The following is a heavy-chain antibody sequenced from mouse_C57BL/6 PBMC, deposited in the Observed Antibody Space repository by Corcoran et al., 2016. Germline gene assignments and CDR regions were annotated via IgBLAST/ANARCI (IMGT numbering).Heavy chain of an antibody. Sequence: QVTLKDSSPGILQSAPTLSPTCSFSGFSLSTSVMCVSWIRQPSGKGLEWLAHTYWDDDKRYNPSLKSRLTISKDTSRNQVFLKITSVDTADTATYYCARVYGSSWYFDVWGTGTTVTVSA. J-gene: IGHJ1*03. CDR3: ARVYGSSWYFDV. V-gene: IGHV8-12*01. D-gene: IGHD1-1*01. CDR1: GFSLSTSVMC. CDR2: TYWDDDK.